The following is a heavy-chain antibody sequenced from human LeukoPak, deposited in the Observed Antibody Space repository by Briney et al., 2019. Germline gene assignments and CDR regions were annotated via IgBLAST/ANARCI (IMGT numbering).Heavy chain of an antibody. CDR2: VNPNSGGT. J-gene: IGHJ5*02. V-gene: IGHV1-2*02. D-gene: IGHD3-3*01. CDR3: TTGDVLRSVDP. Sequence: ASVKVSCKASGYSFTDYYMRWVRQAPGQGLEWMGWVNPNSGGTNYAQKFQGRVTVTRDTSISTAYMELSRLRSDDTAVYYCTTGDVLRSVDPWGQGTLVTVSS. CDR1: GYSFTDYY.